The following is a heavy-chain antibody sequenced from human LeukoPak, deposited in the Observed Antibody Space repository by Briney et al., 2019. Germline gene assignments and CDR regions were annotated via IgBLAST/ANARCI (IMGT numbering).Heavy chain of an antibody. Sequence: GGSLRLSCAASGFTFSSYEMNWVRQAPGKGLEWVSYISGSGSTIYYADSVKGRFTISRDNAKNSLYLQMNSLRAEDTAIYYCARKKTRGLDYWGQGTLVTVSS. CDR1: GFTFSSYE. CDR3: ARKKTRGLDY. V-gene: IGHV3-48*03. D-gene: IGHD3-10*01. J-gene: IGHJ4*02. CDR2: ISGSGSTI.